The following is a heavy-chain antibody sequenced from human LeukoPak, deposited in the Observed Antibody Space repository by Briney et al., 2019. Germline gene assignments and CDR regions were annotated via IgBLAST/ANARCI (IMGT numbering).Heavy chain of an antibody. V-gene: IGHV4-39*07. CDR3: ARVPPIDDSSGYYHDAFDI. J-gene: IGHJ3*02. CDR1: GGSISSGDYY. Sequence: PSETLSLTCTVSGGSISSGDYYWSWIRQPPGKGLEWIGSVYYTGSTYYNPSLESRVTISVDTSKNQFSLKLSSVTAADTAVYYCARVPPIDDSSGYYHDAFDIWGQGTMVTVSS. D-gene: IGHD3-22*01. CDR2: VYYTGST.